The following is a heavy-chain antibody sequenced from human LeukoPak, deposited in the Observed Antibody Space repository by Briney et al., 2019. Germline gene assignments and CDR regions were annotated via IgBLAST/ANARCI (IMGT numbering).Heavy chain of an antibody. CDR2: IYYSGNT. Sequence: ASETLSLTCTVSGGSITSDYWSWIRQPPGKGLEWIGYIYYSGNTNYNPSLKSRVTISVDTSKNQFSLKLSSVTAADTAVYYCARVGPRYYDYANAFDIWGQGTMVTVSS. CDR1: GGSITSDY. V-gene: IGHV4-59*01. D-gene: IGHD5-12*01. CDR3: ARVGPRYYDYANAFDI. J-gene: IGHJ3*02.